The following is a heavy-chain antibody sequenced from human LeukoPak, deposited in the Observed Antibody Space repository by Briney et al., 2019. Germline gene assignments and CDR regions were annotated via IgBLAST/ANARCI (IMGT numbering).Heavy chain of an antibody. Sequence: SVKVSCKASGGTFSSYAISWVRQAPGQGLEWMGGIIPIFGTANYAQKFQGRVTITTDESTSTAYTELSSLRSEDTAVYYCARESDYVWGSYRFWGQGTLVTVSS. CDR3: ARESDYVWGSYRF. D-gene: IGHD3-16*02. V-gene: IGHV1-69*05. CDR1: GGTFSSYA. CDR2: IIPIFGTA. J-gene: IGHJ4*02.